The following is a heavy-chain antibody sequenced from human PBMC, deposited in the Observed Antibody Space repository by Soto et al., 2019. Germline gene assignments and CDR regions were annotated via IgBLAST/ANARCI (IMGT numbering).Heavy chain of an antibody. D-gene: IGHD6-13*01. CDR3: ARRGILSSSWYAPPGWVRGFYYFDY. CDR1: GGSFSGYY. CDR2: INHSGST. Sequence: SETVSLTCAVYGGSFSGYYWSWIRQPPGKGLEWIGEINHSGSTNYNPSLKSRVTISVDTSKNQFSLKLSSVTAADTAVYYCARRGILSSSWYAPPGWVRGFYYFDYWGQGTLVTVSS. J-gene: IGHJ4*02. V-gene: IGHV4-34*01.